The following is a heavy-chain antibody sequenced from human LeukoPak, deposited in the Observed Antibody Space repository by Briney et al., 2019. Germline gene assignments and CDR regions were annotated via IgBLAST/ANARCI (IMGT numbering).Heavy chain of an antibody. V-gene: IGHV3-23*01. CDR3: ARTHYGGAYGDY. Sequence: GGSLRLSCAASGFTFSNYAVSWVRQAPGKGLEWVSAISGSGGSTYYADSVKGRFTISRDNAKNTLYLQMNSLRAEDTAVYYCARTHYGGAYGDYWGQGTLVTVSS. D-gene: IGHD4/OR15-4a*01. CDR2: ISGSGGST. J-gene: IGHJ4*02. CDR1: GFTFSNYA.